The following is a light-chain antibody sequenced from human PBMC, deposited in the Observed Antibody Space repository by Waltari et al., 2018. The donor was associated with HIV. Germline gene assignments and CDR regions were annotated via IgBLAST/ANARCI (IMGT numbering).Light chain of an antibody. CDR2: WAS. V-gene: IGKV4-1*01. CDR3: QQYYSSLRT. CDR1: QSVLYSSNNKNY. Sequence: DIVMTQSPASLAVSLGEGATINCKSSQSVLYSSNNKNYLAWYQQKPGQPPKLLIYWASTRESGVPDRFSGSGSGTDFTLTISSLQAEDVAVYYCQQYYSSLRTCGQGTKVEIK. J-gene: IGKJ1*01.